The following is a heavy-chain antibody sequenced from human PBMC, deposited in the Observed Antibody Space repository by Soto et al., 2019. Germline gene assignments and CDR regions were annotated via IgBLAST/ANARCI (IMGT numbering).Heavy chain of an antibody. CDR1: GFSRSTSGVG. V-gene: IGHV2-5*01. CDR2: IYWNDDK. CDR3: AHRRVAGPWGY. D-gene: IGHD6-19*01. Sequence: QITLKESGPTLVKPTQTLTLTCTFSGFSRSTSGVGVGGIRQRPGKALEWLALIYWNDDKRYSPSLKSRLTITKATYKNQVVLTMTNMDPVDTATYYCAHRRVAGPWGYWGQGTLVTVSS. J-gene: IGHJ4*02.